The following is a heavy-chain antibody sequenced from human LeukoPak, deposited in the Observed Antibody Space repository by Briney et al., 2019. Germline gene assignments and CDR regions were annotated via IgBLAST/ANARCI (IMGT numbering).Heavy chain of an antibody. Sequence: GGSLRLSCAASGFTFDDYAMHWVRQAPGKGLEWVSGISWNSGSIGYADSVKGRFTISRDNAKNPLYLQMNSLRAEDTALYYCAKDRLYYYYYGMDVWGQGTTVTVSS. CDR2: ISWNSGSI. V-gene: IGHV3-9*01. CDR1: GFTFDDYA. CDR3: AKDRLYYYYYGMDV. J-gene: IGHJ6*02.